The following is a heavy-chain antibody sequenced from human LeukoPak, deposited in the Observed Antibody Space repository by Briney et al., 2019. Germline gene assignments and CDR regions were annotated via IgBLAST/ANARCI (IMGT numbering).Heavy chain of an antibody. CDR1: GYTLTGYY. CDR3: ARDKLGLGELSLYDQ. J-gene: IGHJ5*02. V-gene: IGHV1-2*02. CDR2: MNPNRGGT. Sequence: ASVKVSCKASGYTLTGYYMHWVRQAPGQGLEWMGWMNPNRGGTKYAQKFQGRVTMTRDTSISTAYMELSRLRSDDTAMYYCARDKLGLGELSLYDQWGQGTLVSV. D-gene: IGHD3-16*02.